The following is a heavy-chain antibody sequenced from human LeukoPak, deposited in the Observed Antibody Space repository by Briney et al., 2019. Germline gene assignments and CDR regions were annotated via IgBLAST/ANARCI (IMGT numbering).Heavy chain of an antibody. CDR2: INNYNGNT. D-gene: IGHD4/OR15-4a*01. Sequence: GASVKVSCKASGYTFTNYGISWVRQAPGQGLEWMGWINNYNGNTNYSHKFQDRVTMTTDTSTTTAYMELRSLRFDDTAVYYCSRVPEVPDYWGQGTLVTVSS. V-gene: IGHV1-18*01. CDR1: GYTFTNYG. CDR3: SRVPEVPDY. J-gene: IGHJ4*02.